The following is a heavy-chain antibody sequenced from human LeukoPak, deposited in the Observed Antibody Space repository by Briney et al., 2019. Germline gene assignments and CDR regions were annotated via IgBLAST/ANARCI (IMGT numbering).Heavy chain of an antibody. CDR1: GFTFSSYW. Sequence: GGPLRLSCAASGFTFSSYWMHWVRQAPGRGLVWVSRINSVGSSTSYADSVKGRFTISRDNAKNTLYLQMNSLRAEDTAVYYCARSYYGSGSYFGYWGQGTLVTVSS. CDR3: ARSYYGSGSYFGY. V-gene: IGHV3-74*01. CDR2: INSVGSST. D-gene: IGHD3-10*01. J-gene: IGHJ4*02.